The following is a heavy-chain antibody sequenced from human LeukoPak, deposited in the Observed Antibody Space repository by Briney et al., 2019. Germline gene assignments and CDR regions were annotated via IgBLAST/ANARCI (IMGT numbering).Heavy chain of an antibody. CDR2: FIPILGTA. CDR3: ARGLYCSSSTSCYDYGMDV. Sequence: GASVKVSCKASGGTFRSYGLNWVRQAPGQGLEWMGGFIPILGTAKYAQKLRGRVTITADESTSTAYMELSSLRYEDTAVYYCARGLYCSSSTSCYDYGMDVWGQGTTVTVSS. D-gene: IGHD2-2*01. V-gene: IGHV1-69*13. CDR1: GGTFRSYG. J-gene: IGHJ6*02.